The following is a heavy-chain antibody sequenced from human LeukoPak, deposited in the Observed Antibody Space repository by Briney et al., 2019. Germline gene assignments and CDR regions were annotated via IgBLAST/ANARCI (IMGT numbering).Heavy chain of an antibody. V-gene: IGHV3-48*01. CDR3: ARDDCSSTSCYVEFDY. D-gene: IGHD2-2*01. Sequence: GSLRLSCAASGLTFSSNSMNWVRQAPGKGLEWVSYISYSSSTIYYADSVQGRFTISRDNAKNSLYLQMNSLRAEDTAVYYCARDDCSSTSCYVEFDYWGQGTLVTVSS. J-gene: IGHJ4*02. CDR2: ISYSSSTI. CDR1: GLTFSSNS.